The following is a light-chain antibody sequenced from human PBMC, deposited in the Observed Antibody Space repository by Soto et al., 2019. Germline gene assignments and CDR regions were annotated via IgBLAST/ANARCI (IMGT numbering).Light chain of an antibody. CDR3: QQRKKWPPLT. CDR2: DAS. Sequence: EIVLTQSPATLSLSPGERAALSCRASETVDSFLAWYQQKPGQAPRLLIYDASNRATGIPARFSGSGSGTDFTLTISSLEPEDFAVYYCQQRKKWPPLTFGGGTKVEIK. V-gene: IGKV3-11*01. CDR1: ETVDSF. J-gene: IGKJ4*01.